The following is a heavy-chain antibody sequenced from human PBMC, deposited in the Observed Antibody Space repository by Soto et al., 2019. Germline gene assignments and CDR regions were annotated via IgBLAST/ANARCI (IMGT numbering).Heavy chain of an antibody. CDR3: ARGRNYNILPPPFDY. V-gene: IGHV4-34*01. J-gene: IGHJ4*02. Sequence: PSETLSLTCAVYGGSFSGYYWSWIRQPPGKGLEWIGEINHSGSTNYNPSLKSRVTISVDTSKNQFSLKLSSVTAADTAVYYCARGRNYNILPPPFDYGGKGTLDPVS. D-gene: IGHD3-9*01. CDR2: INHSGST. CDR1: GGSFSGYY.